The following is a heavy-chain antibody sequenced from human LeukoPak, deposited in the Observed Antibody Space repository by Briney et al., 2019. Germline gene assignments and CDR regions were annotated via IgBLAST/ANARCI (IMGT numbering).Heavy chain of an antibody. D-gene: IGHD3-10*01. J-gene: IGHJ4*02. CDR3: TTGVTMVRGAKTDY. CDR1: GFSFSRAW. V-gene: IGHV3-15*01. CDR2: IKSKTDGGTI. Sequence: GGSLRLSCVASGFSFSRAWLSWVRQAPGKGLEWVGRIKSKTDGGTIDYGAPGKGRFTISRDDSKTTVYLQMDSLKTEDTAVYYCTTGVTMVRGAKTDYWGQGTLVTVSS.